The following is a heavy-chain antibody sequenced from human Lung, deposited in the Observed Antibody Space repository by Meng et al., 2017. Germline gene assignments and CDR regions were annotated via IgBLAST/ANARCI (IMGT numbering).Heavy chain of an antibody. Sequence: QVQLVQSGAEVKKPGASVRVSCKASGYTFPKYDINWVRQATGQGLQWMGWMNPNSGNTGYAQKFQGRVTMTRNTSISTAYMELSSLRSEDTAVYYCATRNDGYDFDYWGQGTLVTVSS. V-gene: IGHV1-8*01. CDR3: ATRNDGYDFDY. CDR2: MNPNSGNT. CDR1: GYTFPKYD. J-gene: IGHJ4*02. D-gene: IGHD1-1*01.